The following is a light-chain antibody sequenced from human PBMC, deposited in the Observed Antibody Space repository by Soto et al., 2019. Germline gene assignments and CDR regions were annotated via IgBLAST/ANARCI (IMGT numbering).Light chain of an antibody. CDR1: SSDVGRSNH. J-gene: IGLJ1*01. CDR3: CSYAGSSYYV. CDR2: EVR. V-gene: IGLV2-23*02. Sequence: QSVLTQPASVSGSPGQSITISCTGTSSDVGRSNHVFWYQQHPGNAPKLIIFEVRTRPSGISDRFSGSKSGNTASLTISGLQAEDEAYYYCCSYAGSSYYVFGSGTKLTVL.